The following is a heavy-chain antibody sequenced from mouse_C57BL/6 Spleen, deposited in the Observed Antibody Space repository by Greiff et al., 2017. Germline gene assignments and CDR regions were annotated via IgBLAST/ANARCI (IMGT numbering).Heavy chain of an antibody. CDR1: GYTFTSYW. J-gene: IGHJ4*01. CDR2: IDPSDSYT. D-gene: IGHD2-1*01. V-gene: IGHV1-69*01. CDR3: TRRDGNYSYYARDY. Sequence: VQLQQPGAELVMPGASVKLSCKASGYTFTSYWMHWVKQRPGQGLEWIGKIDPSDSYTNYNQKFKGKSTLTVDKSSSTAYMQLSSLTSEDSAVYYCTRRDGNYSYYARDYWGQGTSVTVSS.